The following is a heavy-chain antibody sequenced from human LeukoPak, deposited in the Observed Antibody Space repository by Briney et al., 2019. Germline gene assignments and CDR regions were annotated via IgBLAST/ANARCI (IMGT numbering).Heavy chain of an antibody. D-gene: IGHD2-21*02. CDR2: ISGSGGST. Sequence: GGSLRLSCAASGFTFSSYAMSWVRQAPGEGLEWVSAISGSGGSTYYADSVKGRFPISRDNSKNTLYRQMNSLRAEDTAVYYCAKAVVVVTAHYYYYMDVWGKGTTVTVSS. V-gene: IGHV3-23*01. J-gene: IGHJ6*03. CDR1: GFTFSSYA. CDR3: AKAVVVVTAHYYYYMDV.